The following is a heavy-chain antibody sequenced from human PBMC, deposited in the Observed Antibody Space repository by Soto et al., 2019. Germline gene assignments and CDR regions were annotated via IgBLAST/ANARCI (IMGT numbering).Heavy chain of an antibody. CDR3: ARDPRGSGSNYSYYCIGV. D-gene: IGHD1-26*01. CDR1: GFTLSDYY. Sequence: PGGSLRLSCAASGFTLSDYYMSWIRQAPGQGLAWVSYISSSSSYTNYADSVKGRFTISRDNAKNSLYLQMNSLRAEDTAVYYCARDPRGSGSNYSYYCIGVWGKGTTVTVSS. J-gene: IGHJ6*01. V-gene: IGHV3-11*06. CDR2: ISSSSSYT.